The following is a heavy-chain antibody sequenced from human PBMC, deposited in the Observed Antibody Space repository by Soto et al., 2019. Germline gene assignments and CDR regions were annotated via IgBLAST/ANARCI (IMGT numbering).Heavy chain of an antibody. V-gene: IGHV4-34*01. J-gene: IGHJ4*02. Sequence: PSETLSLTCAVYGGSFSGYYWSWIRQPPGKGLEWIGEINHSGSTNYNPSLKSRVTISVDTSKNQFSLKLSSVTAADTAVYYCARGRLYYDILTGYRAGYYFDYWGQGTLVTVSS. CDR1: GGSFSGYY. D-gene: IGHD3-9*01. CDR3: ARGRLYYDILTGYRAGYYFDY. CDR2: INHSGST.